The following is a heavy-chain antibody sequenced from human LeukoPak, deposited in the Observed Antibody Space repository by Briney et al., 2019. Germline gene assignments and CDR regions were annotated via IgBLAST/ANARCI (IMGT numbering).Heavy chain of an antibody. V-gene: IGHV3-11*01. D-gene: IGHD6-13*01. CDR2: TSSSGSTI. CDR3: ARAHSAAGTGYYYGMDV. Sequence: PGGSLRLSCAASGFTFSDYYMSWIRQAPGKGLEWVSYTSSSGSTIYYADSVKGRFTISRDNAKNSLYLQMNSLRAEDTAVYYCARAHSAAGTGYYYGMDVWGQGTTVTVSS. CDR1: GFTFSDYY. J-gene: IGHJ6*02.